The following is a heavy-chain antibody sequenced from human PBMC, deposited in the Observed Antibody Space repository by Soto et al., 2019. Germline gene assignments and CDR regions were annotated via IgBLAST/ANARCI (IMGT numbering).Heavy chain of an antibody. CDR2: IYWDDDK. CDR3: AHNLVAGNSWFAP. V-gene: IGHV2-5*02. CDR1: GFSLSTSGVG. J-gene: IGHJ5*02. Sequence: QITLKESGPTLVKPTQTLTLTCTFSGFSLSTSGVGVVWIRQPPGKALEWLGIIYWDDDKRYTPSLKGRLTITKDPSKNRVVLTMTNMAPVDTATYYCAHNLVAGNSWFAPWGQGTLVTVSS. D-gene: IGHD6-19*01.